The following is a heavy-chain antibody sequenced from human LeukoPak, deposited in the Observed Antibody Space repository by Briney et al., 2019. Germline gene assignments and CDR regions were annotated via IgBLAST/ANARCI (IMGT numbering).Heavy chain of an antibody. Sequence: SETLSLTCTVSGGSINSTTYYWGWIRQPPGRGLEWIGSIYYSGSTYYNASLKSRAIISVDTSKSLLSLKLGSVTAADTAAYYCAGHRLRQWGPSGWFDPWGQGTLVTVSS. J-gene: IGHJ5*02. CDR2: IYYSGST. CDR1: GGSINSTTYY. D-gene: IGHD3-16*01. V-gene: IGHV4-39*01. CDR3: AGHRLRQWGPSGWFDP.